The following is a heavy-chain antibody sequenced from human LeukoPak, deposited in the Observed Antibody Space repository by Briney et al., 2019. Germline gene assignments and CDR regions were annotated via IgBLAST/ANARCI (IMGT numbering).Heavy chain of an antibody. J-gene: IGHJ2*01. CDR3: ARHGRGYQLLWSADRYFDL. CDR2: IYYSGST. D-gene: IGHD2-2*01. CDR1: GGSISSYY. Sequence: SETLSLTCTVSGGSISSYYWSWIRQPPGKGLEWIGYIYYSGSTNYNPSLKSRVTISVDTSKNQFSLTLSSVPAADTAVYYRARHGRGYQLLWSADRYFDLWGRGTLVTVSS. V-gene: IGHV4-59*08.